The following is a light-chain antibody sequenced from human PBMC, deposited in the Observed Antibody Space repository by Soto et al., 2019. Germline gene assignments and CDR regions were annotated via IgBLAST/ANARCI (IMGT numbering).Light chain of an antibody. CDR3: QQYSSYPIT. V-gene: IGKV1-8*01. CDR1: QDIGSS. Sequence: AIRMTQSPSSLSASIGDRVTFTCRASQDIGSSLAWYRQSLGEAPLLLLSGAPTFQCGVTSRFSGSGSGTDFTLTITALQSEDSATYCCQQYSSYPITFGQGTRLEI. CDR2: GAP. J-gene: IGKJ5*01.